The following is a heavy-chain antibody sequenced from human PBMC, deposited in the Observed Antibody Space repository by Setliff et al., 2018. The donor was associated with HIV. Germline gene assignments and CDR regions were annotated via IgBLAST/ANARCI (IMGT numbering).Heavy chain of an antibody. Sequence: ASVKVSCKTSGGTFGGSSAIYWVRQTTGQGLEWMGWMNPDSGNTGYAQKFQGRVTMTRNTSISTAYMDLSSLRSEDTAVYYCARGKVLRGNILYYWGQGTLVTVSS. J-gene: IGHJ4*02. D-gene: IGHD2-8*01. CDR3: ARGKVLRGNILYY. CDR2: MNPDSGNT. V-gene: IGHV1-8*02. CDR1: GGTFGGSSA.